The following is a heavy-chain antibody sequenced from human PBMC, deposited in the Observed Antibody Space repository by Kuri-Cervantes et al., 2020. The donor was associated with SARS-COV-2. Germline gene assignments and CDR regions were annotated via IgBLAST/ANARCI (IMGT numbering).Heavy chain of an antibody. D-gene: IGHD2-2*01. CDR1: GYTFTSYY. CDR3: ARDFSGGQLLSGWSRQTYYYYYYMGV. V-gene: IGHV1-46*01. J-gene: IGHJ6*03. Sequence: ASVQVSCKASGYTFTSYYMHWVRQAPGQGLEWMGIINPSGGSTSYAQKFQGRVTMTRDTSTSTVYMELSSLRSEDTAVYYCARDFSGGQLLSGWSRQTYYYYYYMGVWGKGTTVTVSS. CDR2: INPSGGST.